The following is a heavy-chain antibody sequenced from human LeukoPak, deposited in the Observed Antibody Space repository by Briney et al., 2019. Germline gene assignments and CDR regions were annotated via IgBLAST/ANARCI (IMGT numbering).Heavy chain of an antibody. V-gene: IGHV3-30*18. D-gene: IGHD3-22*01. CDR2: ISYDGSNE. CDR3: AKGYYYDNSGESYFDY. J-gene: IGHJ4*02. CDR1: GFTFSSYG. Sequence: GGSLRLSCAASGFTFSSYGMHWVRQAPGKGLEWVAIISYDGSNEYYADSVKGRFTISRDNSKNTLYLHMNSLRAEDTAVYYCAKGYYYDNSGESYFDYWGQGTLVTVSS.